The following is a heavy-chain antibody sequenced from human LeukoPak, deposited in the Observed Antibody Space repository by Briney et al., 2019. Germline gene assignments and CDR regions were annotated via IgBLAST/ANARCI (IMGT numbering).Heavy chain of an antibody. CDR2: IKQDGSEK. Sequence: GGSLRLSCAASGFTFSSYWMSWVRQAPGKGLEWVANIKQDGSEKYYVDSVKGRFTISRDNAKNSLYLQMNSLRAEDTAVYYCARGDEYYDILTGYYSAYFDYWGQGTLVTVSS. V-gene: IGHV3-7*01. CDR1: GFTFSSYW. D-gene: IGHD3-9*01. CDR3: ARGDEYYDILTGYYSAYFDY. J-gene: IGHJ4*02.